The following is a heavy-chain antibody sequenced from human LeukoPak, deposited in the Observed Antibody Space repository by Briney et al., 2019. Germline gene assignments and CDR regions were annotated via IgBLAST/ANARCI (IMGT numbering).Heavy chain of an antibody. CDR3: ARDAGPLITMAHS. V-gene: IGHV4-39*02. J-gene: IGHJ4*02. Sequence: SETLSLTCTVSGGSISSSSYYWGWIRQPPGKGLEWIGSIYYSGSTYYNPSLKSRVTISVDTSKNQFSLKLSSVTAADTAVYYCARDAGPLITMAHSWGQGTLVTVSS. CDR2: IYYSGST. CDR1: GGSISSSSYY. D-gene: IGHD3-10*01.